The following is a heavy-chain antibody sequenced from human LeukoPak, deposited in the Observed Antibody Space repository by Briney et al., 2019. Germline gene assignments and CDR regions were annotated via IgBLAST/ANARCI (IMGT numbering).Heavy chain of an antibody. D-gene: IGHD6-13*01. CDR1: GYTFTSYY. CDR2: INPSVGST. Sequence: ASVKVSCMASGYTFTSYYMHWVRQAPGQGLEWMGIINPSVGSTSYAQKFQGRVTMPRDTSTSTVYMELSSLRSEGTAVYYCARVSPEYSSSWDWEHYYFDYWGQGTLVTVSS. CDR3: ARVSPEYSSSWDWEHYYFDY. J-gene: IGHJ4*02. V-gene: IGHV1-46*01.